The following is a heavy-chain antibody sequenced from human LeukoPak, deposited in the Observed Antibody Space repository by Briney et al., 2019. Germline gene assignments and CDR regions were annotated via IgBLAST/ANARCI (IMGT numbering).Heavy chain of an antibody. CDR3: ARDGGELNFDY. CDR1: GFTFSSYS. Sequence: GGSLRLSCAASGFTFSSYSMNWVRQAPGKGLEWVSSISSSSSYIYYADSVKGRFTISRDNAKNSLYLQVNSLRAEDTAVYYCARDGGELNFDYWGQGTLVTVSS. J-gene: IGHJ4*02. CDR2: ISSSSSYI. D-gene: IGHD1-7*01. V-gene: IGHV3-21*01.